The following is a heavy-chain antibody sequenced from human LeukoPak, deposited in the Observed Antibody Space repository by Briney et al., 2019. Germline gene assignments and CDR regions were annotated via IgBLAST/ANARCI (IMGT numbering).Heavy chain of an antibody. V-gene: IGHV1-8*01. D-gene: IGHD6-19*01. CDR3: AREAPPYSSGWVAYYYYYYMDV. CDR2: MNPNSGNT. J-gene: IGHJ6*03. CDR1: GYTFTSYD. Sequence: GASVKVSCKASGYTFTSYDINWVRQATGQGLEWMGWMNPNSGNTGYAQKFQGRVTMTRNTSISTAYMELSSLRSEDTAVYYCAREAPPYSSGWVAYYYYYYMDVWGKGTTVTISS.